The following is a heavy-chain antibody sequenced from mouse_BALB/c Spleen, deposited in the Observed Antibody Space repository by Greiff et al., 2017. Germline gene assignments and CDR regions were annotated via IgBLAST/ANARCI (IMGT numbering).Heavy chain of an antibody. V-gene: IGHV1-9*01. Sequence: QVQLQQSGAELMKPGASVKISCKATGYTFSSYWIEWVKQRPGHGLEWIGEILPGSGSTNYNEKFKGKATFTADTSSNTAYMQLSSLTSEDSAVYYCASLMITAYAMDYWGQGTSVTVSS. CDR3: ASLMITAYAMDY. CDR2: ILPGSGST. D-gene: IGHD2-4*01. J-gene: IGHJ4*01. CDR1: GYTFSSYW.